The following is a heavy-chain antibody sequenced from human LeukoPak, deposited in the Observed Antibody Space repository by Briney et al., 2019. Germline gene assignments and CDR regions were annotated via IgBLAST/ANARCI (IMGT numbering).Heavy chain of an antibody. J-gene: IGHJ4*02. V-gene: IGHV3-7*03. Sequence: PGGSLRLSCAASGFTFSSYWMSWVRRAPGKGLEWGANIKQDGSEKYYVDSVKGRFTISRDNAKNSLYLQMNSLRAEDTAVYYCARDQRYCSSSSCPWEPFDYWGQGTLVTVSS. CDR1: GFTFSSYW. CDR3: ARDQRYCSSSSCPWEPFDY. D-gene: IGHD2-2*01. CDR2: IKQDGSEK.